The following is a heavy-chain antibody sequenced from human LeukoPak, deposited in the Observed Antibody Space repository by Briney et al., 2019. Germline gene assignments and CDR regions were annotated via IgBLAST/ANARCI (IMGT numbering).Heavy chain of an antibody. CDR3: AKSGAPGSSGSYYFDY. D-gene: IGHD1-26*01. J-gene: IGHJ4*02. CDR1: GGTFSSYA. CDR2: IIPIFGIA. Sequence: SVKVSCKGSGGTFSSYAISWVRQAPGQGLAWMGRIIPIFGIANYAQKFQGRVTITADKSTSTAYMELSSLRSEDTAVYYCAKSGAPGSSGSYYFDYWGQGTLVTVSS. V-gene: IGHV1-69*04.